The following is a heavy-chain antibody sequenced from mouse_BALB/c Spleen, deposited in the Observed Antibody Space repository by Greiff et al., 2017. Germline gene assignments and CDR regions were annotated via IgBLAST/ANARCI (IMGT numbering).Heavy chain of an antibody. Sequence: EVKLMESGGGLVKPGGSLKLSCAASGFAFSSYDMSWVRQTPEKRLEWVAYISSGGGSTYYPDTVKGRFTISRDNAKNTLYLQMSSLKSEDTAMYYCARHLYDHYAMDYWGQGTSVTVSS. D-gene: IGHD2-3*01. CDR1: GFAFSSYD. V-gene: IGHV5-12-1*01. CDR3: ARHLYDHYAMDY. J-gene: IGHJ4*01. CDR2: ISSGGGST.